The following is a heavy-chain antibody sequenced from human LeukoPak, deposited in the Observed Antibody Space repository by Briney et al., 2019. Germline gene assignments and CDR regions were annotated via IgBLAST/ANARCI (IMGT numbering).Heavy chain of an antibody. CDR2: IGGDGGNT. J-gene: IGHJ6*04. CDR1: GFTFASYA. V-gene: IGHV3-23*01. Sequence: PGGSLRLSCAASGFTFASYAMTWVRQAPGKGLEWVSSIGGDGGNTYYADSVKGRFTISRDSSQNTLYLQMNSLRADDTAVYFCAKGHPLMDVWGKGTTVTVSS. CDR3: AKGHPLMDV.